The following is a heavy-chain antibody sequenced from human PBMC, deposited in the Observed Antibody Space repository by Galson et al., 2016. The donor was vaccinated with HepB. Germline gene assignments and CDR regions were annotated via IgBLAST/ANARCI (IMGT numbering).Heavy chain of an antibody. J-gene: IGHJ6*03. Sequence: QSGAEVKKPGESLKISCKASGYSFGSYWIGWLRQMPGKGLEWMGIIYPGDSDTKYSPSFRGQVTISVDKSTSTAYLQWSSLKASDSAMYYCARHETGYRGGFDDYFYYMGVWGKGTTVTVSS. V-gene: IGHV5-51*01. D-gene: IGHD3-9*01. CDR3: ARHETGYRGGFDDYFYYMGV. CDR1: GYSFGSYW. CDR2: IYPGDSDT.